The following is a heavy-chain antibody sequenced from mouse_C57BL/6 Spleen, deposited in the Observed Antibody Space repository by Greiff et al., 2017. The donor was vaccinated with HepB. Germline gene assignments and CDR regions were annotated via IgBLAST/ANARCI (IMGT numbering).Heavy chain of an antibody. CDR3: ARSNWAYYYAMDY. CDR1: GYTFTSYW. J-gene: IGHJ4*01. Sequence: QVQLQQPGAELVKPGASVEMSCKASGYTFTSYWITWVKQRPGQGLEWIGDIYPGSGSTNYNEKFKSKATLTVDTSSSTAYMQLSSLTSEDSAVYYCARSNWAYYYAMDYWGQGTSVTVSS. CDR2: IYPGSGST. V-gene: IGHV1-55*01. D-gene: IGHD4-1*01.